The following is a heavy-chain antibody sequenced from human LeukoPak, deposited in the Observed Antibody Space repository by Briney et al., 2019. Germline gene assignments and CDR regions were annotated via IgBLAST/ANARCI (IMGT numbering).Heavy chain of an antibody. D-gene: IGHD4-11*01. J-gene: IGHJ5*02. CDR3: AKGRYSSSWAPFDP. V-gene: IGHV3-23*01. Sequence: SGGSLRLSCAASGFTFSSYAMSWVRQAPGKGLEWVSTISGGGTSTYYADSLEGRFTISRDNSKNTLYLQMNNLRAEDTAIYYCAKGRYSSSWAPFDPWGQGTLVTVSS. CDR2: ISGGGTST. CDR1: GFTFSSYA.